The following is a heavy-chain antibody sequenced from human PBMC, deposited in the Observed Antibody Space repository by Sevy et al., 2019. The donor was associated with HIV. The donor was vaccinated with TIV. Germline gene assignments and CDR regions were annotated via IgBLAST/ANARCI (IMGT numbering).Heavy chain of an antibody. D-gene: IGHD3-10*01. CDR3: ARETIGSGSYYLYYYYGMDV. CDR2: INAGNGNT. CDR1: GYTFTSYA. V-gene: IGHV1-3*01. J-gene: IGHJ6*02. Sequence: ASVKVSCKASGYTFTSYAVHWVRQAPGQRLEWMGWINAGNGNTKYSQKFQGRVTITRDTSASTAYMELSSLRSEDTAVYYCARETIGSGSYYLYYYYGMDVWGQGTTVTVSS.